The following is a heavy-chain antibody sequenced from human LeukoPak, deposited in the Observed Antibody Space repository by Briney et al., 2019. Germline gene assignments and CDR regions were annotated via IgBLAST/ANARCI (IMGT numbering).Heavy chain of an antibody. Sequence: ASVKVSCKASGYTFTSYDINWVRQATGQGLEWMGWMDPNSGNTGYAQKFQGRVTMTRNTSISTAYMELSSLRSEDTAVYYCARGGGYFYYMDVWGKGTTVTVSS. CDR2: MDPNSGNT. CDR3: ARGGGYFYYMDV. CDR1: GYTFTSYD. J-gene: IGHJ6*03. D-gene: IGHD2-15*01. V-gene: IGHV1-8*01.